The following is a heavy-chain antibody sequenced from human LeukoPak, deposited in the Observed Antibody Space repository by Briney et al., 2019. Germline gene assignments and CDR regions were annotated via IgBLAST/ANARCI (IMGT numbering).Heavy chain of an antibody. J-gene: IGHJ4*02. CDR2: INPNSGGT. Sequence: ASVKVSCKASGYTFSGYYMHWVRQAPGQGLEWMGWINPNSGGTKSAQKFQGRVTMTRDTSISTAYMELRSLRSDDTAVYYCAIKTKWEPPGYWGQGTLVTVSS. D-gene: IGHD1-26*01. CDR3: AIKTKWEPPGY. CDR1: GYTFSGYY. V-gene: IGHV1-2*02.